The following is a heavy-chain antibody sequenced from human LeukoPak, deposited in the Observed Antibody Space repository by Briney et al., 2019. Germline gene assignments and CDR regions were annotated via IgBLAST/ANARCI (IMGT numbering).Heavy chain of an antibody. CDR1: GFTFSSYG. J-gene: IGHJ4*02. Sequence: PGGSLRLSCAASGFTFSSYGMHWVRQAPGKGLEWVAVISYDGSNKYYADSVKGRFTISRDTSKNTLYLQMNSLRAEDTAVYYCAREGGSLSVCGFHPGYWGQGTLVTVSS. CDR2: ISYDGSNK. D-gene: IGHD5/OR15-5a*01. V-gene: IGHV3-30*03. CDR3: AREGGSLSVCGFHPGY.